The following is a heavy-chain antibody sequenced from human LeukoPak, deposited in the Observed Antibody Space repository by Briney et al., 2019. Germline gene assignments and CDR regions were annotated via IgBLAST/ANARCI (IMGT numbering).Heavy chain of an antibody. V-gene: IGHV4-61*05. CDR3: ARAPWIAAAVDY. CDR1: GGSISSSSYY. J-gene: IGHJ4*02. D-gene: IGHD6-13*01. Sequence: SETLSLTCTVSGGSISSSSYYWGWIRQPPGKGLEWIGSIYYRGSIYYSGCTYYNPSLKSRVTVSVDTSKNQFSLKLSSVTAADTAVYYCARAPWIAAAVDYWGQGTLVTVSS. CDR2: IYYSGCT.